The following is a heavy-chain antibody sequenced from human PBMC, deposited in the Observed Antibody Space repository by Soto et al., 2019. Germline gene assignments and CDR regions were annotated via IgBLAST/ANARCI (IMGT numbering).Heavy chain of an antibody. CDR1: GGTFSSYA. CDR3: AREMGRPSLAVAGFDWFDP. CDR2: IIPIFGTA. D-gene: IGHD6-19*01. J-gene: IGHJ5*02. Sequence: GASVKVSCKASGGTFSSYAISWVRQAPGQGLEWMGGIIPIFGTANYAQKFQGRVTITADESTSTAYMELSSLRSEDTAVYYCAREMGRPSLAVAGFDWFDPWGQGTLVTVSS. V-gene: IGHV1-69*13.